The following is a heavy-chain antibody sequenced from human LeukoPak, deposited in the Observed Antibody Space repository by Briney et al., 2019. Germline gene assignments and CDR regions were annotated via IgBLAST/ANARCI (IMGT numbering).Heavy chain of an antibody. CDR2: IYTSGST. J-gene: IGHJ4*02. Sequence: SETLSLTCAVYGGSFSDYYWSWIRQPAGKGLEWIGRIYTSGSTNYNPSLKSRVTMSVDTSKNQFSLKLSSVTAADTAVYYCARDRSGWYADYWGQGTLVTVSS. CDR3: ARDRSGWYADY. CDR1: GGSFSDYY. D-gene: IGHD6-19*01. V-gene: IGHV4-4*07.